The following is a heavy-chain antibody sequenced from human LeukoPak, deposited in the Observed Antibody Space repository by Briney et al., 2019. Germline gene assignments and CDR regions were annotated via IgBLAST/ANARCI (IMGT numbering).Heavy chain of an antibody. J-gene: IGHJ4*02. D-gene: IGHD1-1*01. V-gene: IGHV3-23*01. CDR1: GFSFGDSD. Sequence: HAGGSLRLSCLGSGFSFGDSDMNWFRQAPGEGPQWVANINYLGHFTSYADSVKGRFTIARDNSKNMLFLQMDGLRVEDTALYYCAKDPNWEGGYWGQGILVTVSS. CDR2: INYLGHFT. CDR3: AKDPNWEGGY.